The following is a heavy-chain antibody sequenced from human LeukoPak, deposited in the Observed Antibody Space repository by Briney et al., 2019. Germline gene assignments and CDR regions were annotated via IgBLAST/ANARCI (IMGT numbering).Heavy chain of an antibody. V-gene: IGHV3-23*01. CDR2: ISDNGGRT. Sequence: GGSLRLSCAASGFTFSGYAMSWVRQAPGKGLEWVSTISDNGGRTYYADSVKGRFTISRDNSKNTLFLQMNSLRAEDSAVYYCTTDREGDPSAYYLVGGQGTLITVSS. J-gene: IGHJ4*02. CDR1: GFTFSGYA. CDR3: TTDREGDPSAYYLV. D-gene: IGHD3-22*01.